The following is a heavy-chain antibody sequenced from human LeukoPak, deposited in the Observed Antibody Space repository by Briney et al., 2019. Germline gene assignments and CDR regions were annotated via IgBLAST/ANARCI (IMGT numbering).Heavy chain of an antibody. CDR1: GYSISSGYY. CDR2: IYHSGST. V-gene: IGHV4-38-2*02. Sequence: GSLRLSCTVSGYSISSGYYWGWIRQPPGKGLEWIGSIYHSGSTYYNPSLKSRVTISVDTSKNQFSLKLSSVTAADTAVYYCARPYSSSWSFNYWGRGTLVTVSS. J-gene: IGHJ4*02. D-gene: IGHD6-13*01. CDR3: ARPYSSSWSFNY.